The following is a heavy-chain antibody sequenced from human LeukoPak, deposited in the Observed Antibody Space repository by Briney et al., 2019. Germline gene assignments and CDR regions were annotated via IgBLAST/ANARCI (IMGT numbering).Heavy chain of an antibody. CDR2: IRGRDFRT. CDR3: AKGEAAAAGGFDY. D-gene: IGHD6-13*01. J-gene: IGHJ4*02. V-gene: IGHV3-23*01. CDR1: GFTLNNYV. Sequence: GGSLRLSCAASGFTLNNYVMSWVRQAPGKGLEWVSAIRGRDFRTYYADSVKGQFTISSDSAKNTLYLEMSGLRAEDTAMYFCAKGEAAAAGGFDYWGQGALVTVSS.